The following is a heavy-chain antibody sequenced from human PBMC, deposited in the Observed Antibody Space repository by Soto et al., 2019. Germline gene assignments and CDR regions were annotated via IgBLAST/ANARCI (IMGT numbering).Heavy chain of an antibody. Sequence: SETLSLTCTVSGYSISSGYYWGWIRQPPGKGLEWIGSIYHSGSTYYNPSLKSRVTISVDTSKNQFSLKLSSVTAADTAVYYCARDSASYYDSSGYYYFDYWGQGTLVTVSS. J-gene: IGHJ4*02. V-gene: IGHV4-38-2*02. CDR3: ARDSASYYDSSGYYYFDY. CDR2: IYHSGST. D-gene: IGHD3-22*01. CDR1: GYSISSGYY.